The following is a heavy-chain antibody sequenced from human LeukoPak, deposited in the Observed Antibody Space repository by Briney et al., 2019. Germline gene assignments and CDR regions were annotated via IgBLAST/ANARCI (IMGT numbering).Heavy chain of an antibody. Sequence: SQTLSLTCAVSGGSISSGGYSWSWIRQPPGKGLEWIGYIYHNGNTYYSPSLKSRVTISVDRSKNQLSLKLSSVTAADTAMYYCASGGYSYGFDYWGQGTLATVSS. J-gene: IGHJ4*02. CDR3: ASGGYSYGFDY. D-gene: IGHD5-18*01. V-gene: IGHV4-30-2*01. CDR1: GGSISSGGYS. CDR2: IYHNGNT.